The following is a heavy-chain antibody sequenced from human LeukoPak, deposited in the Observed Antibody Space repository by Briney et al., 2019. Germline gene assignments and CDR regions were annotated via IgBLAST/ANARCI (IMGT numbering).Heavy chain of an antibody. CDR2: INHSGST. Sequence: SETLSLTCAVYGGPFSGYYWSWIRQPPGKGLEWIGEINHSGSTNYNPSFKSRVTISVDASKNQISLKLSSVTAADTAVYYCARGEFGYYYDSSAYTAFDYWGQGTLVTVSS. D-gene: IGHD3-22*01. CDR1: GGPFSGYY. V-gene: IGHV4-34*01. J-gene: IGHJ4*02. CDR3: ARGEFGYYYDSSAYTAFDY.